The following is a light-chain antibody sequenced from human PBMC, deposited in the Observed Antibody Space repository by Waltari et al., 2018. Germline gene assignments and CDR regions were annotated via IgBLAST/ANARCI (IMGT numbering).Light chain of an antibody. J-gene: IGLJ2*01. CDR2: RNN. CDR1: SSNIGSNY. CDR3: AAWDDSLSGVV. Sequence: QSVLTQPPSASGTPGQRVTISCSGSSSNIGSNYVYWYQQHPGTAPKLLIYRNNQRPPGVPARFSGSKSGTSASLAISGLRSEDEADYYCAAWDDSLSGVVFGGGTKLTVL. V-gene: IGLV1-47*01.